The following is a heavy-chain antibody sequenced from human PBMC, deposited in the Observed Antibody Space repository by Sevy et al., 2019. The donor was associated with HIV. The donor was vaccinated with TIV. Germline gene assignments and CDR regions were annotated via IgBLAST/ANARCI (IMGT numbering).Heavy chain of an antibody. CDR1: GGSITSLY. Sequence: SETLSLTCTVSGGSITSLYWNWIRQPPGEGLEWIANIYYNGHINYNPSLKSRVTLSLDTSKNQFSLRLSSVTAADTAMYYCAGENAWGRGYSWGQGTLVTV. CDR3: AGENAWGRGYS. CDR2: IYYNGHI. D-gene: IGHD1-26*01. J-gene: IGHJ5*01. V-gene: IGHV4-59*08.